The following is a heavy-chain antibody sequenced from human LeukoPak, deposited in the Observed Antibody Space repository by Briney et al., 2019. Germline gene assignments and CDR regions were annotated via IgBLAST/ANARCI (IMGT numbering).Heavy chain of an antibody. J-gene: IGHJ4*02. Sequence: GSLRLSCTVSGGSISSYYWSWIRQPAGKGLEWIGRIYTSGSTNYNPSLKSRVTMSVDTSKNQFSLKLSSVTAADTAVYYCARSLRSITIFGVVTSFDYWGQGTLVTVSS. CDR2: IYTSGST. D-gene: IGHD3-3*01. CDR3: ARSLRSITIFGVVTSFDY. CDR1: GGSISSYY. V-gene: IGHV4-4*07.